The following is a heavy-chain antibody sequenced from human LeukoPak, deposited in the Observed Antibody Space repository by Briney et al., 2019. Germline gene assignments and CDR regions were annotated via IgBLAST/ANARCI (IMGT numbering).Heavy chain of an antibody. V-gene: IGHV4-34*01. CDR2: INHSGST. Sequence: SETLSLTCAVYGGSFSGFHWNWIRQPPGKGLEWIGDINHSGSTHYNPSLTSRVTISVDTSKNQFSLKLSSVTAADTAVYYCARDYQGGYGDKTVDYWGQGTLVTVSS. J-gene: IGHJ4*02. D-gene: IGHD5-18*01. CDR1: GGSFSGFH. CDR3: ARDYQGGYGDKTVDY.